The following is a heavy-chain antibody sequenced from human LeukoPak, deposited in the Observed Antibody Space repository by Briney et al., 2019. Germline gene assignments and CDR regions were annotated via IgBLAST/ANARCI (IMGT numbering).Heavy chain of an antibody. V-gene: IGHV4-34*01. D-gene: IGHD3-22*01. CDR1: GGSFSGYY. CDR3: ARDRRATMIVVGGDAFDI. CDR2: INHSGST. Sequence: SETLSLTCAVYGGSFSGYYWSWIRQPPGKGLEWIGEINHSGSTNYNPSLKSRVTISVDTSKNQFSLKLSSVTAADTAVYYCARDRRATMIVVGGDAFDIWGQGTMVTVSS. J-gene: IGHJ3*02.